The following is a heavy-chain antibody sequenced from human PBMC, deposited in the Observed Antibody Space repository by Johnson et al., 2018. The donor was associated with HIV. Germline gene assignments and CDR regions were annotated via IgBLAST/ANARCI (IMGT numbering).Heavy chain of an antibody. V-gene: IGHV3-20*04. CDR1: GFTFDDYG. Sequence: VQLVESGGGVVRPGGSLRLSCAASGFTFDDYGMSWVRQAPGKGLEWVSGINWNGGSTGYADYVKGRLTISRDNAKNSLYLQMNSLRAEDTALYYCARDHSTMIVVGAFDIWGQGTMVTVSS. CDR3: ARDHSTMIVVGAFDI. CDR2: INWNGGST. D-gene: IGHD3-22*01. J-gene: IGHJ3*02.